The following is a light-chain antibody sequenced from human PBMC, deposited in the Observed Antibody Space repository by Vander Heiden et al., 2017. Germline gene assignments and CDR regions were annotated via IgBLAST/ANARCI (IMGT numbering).Light chain of an antibody. CDR3: QQVDNSPFFT. CDR2: GTS. J-gene: IGKJ3*01. CDR1: HSITSNY. V-gene: IGKV3-20*01. Sequence: EVVLTQSPVTLSLSPGERATLSCRASHSITSNYLAWYQQKPGQAPRLLIYGTSNRATGIPDRFTGSGYGTHFTLTISRLEPEDFAVYYCQQVDNSPFFTFGPGTTEDIQ.